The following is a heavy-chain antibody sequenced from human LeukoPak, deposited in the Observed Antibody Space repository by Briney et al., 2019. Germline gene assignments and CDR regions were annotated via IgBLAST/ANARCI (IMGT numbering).Heavy chain of an antibody. V-gene: IGHV3-23*01. J-gene: IGHJ4*02. CDR3: AARGWRYYDSSGYYPDY. Sequence: GGSLRLSCAASGFTFSSYAMSWVRQAPGKGLEWVSAISGSGGSTYYADSVKGRFTISRDNYKNTLYLQMNSLRAEDTAVYNCAARGWRYYDSSGYYPDYWGQGTLVTVSS. CDR2: ISGSGGST. D-gene: IGHD3-22*01. CDR1: GFTFSSYA.